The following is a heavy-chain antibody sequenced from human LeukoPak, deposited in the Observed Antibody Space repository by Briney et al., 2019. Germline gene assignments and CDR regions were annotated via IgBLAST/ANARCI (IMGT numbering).Heavy chain of an antibody. CDR3: ARYDVGWYYFDY. CDR2: IYHSGST. V-gene: IGHV4-4*02. CDR1: GGSISSSNW. Sequence: SETLSLTCVVSGGSISSSNWWSWVRQPPEKRLEWIGEIYHSGSTNYNPSLKSRVTISVDKSKNQFSLKLSSVTAADTAVYYCARYDVGWYYFDYWGQGTLVTVSS. D-gene: IGHD6-19*01. J-gene: IGHJ4*02.